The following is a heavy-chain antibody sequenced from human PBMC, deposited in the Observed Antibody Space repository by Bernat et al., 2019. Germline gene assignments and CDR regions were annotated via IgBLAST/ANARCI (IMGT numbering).Heavy chain of an antibody. J-gene: IGHJ4*02. V-gene: IGHV3-7*04. CDR3: ARDPDHGAIDH. CDR2: INQDGSGK. CDR1: GFTFNSYY. Sequence: EVQLVESGGGLVQPGGSLRLSCAASGFTFNSYYMSWVRQTPGKGLEWVANINQDGSGKYYVDSVRGRFTISRDNAKTSSSLQMNNLRAEDTALYYCARDPDHGAIDHWGQGTLVIVSS.